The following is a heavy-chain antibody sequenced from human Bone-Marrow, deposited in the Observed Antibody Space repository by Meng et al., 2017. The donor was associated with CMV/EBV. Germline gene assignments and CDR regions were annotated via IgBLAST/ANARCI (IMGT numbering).Heavy chain of an antibody. D-gene: IGHD3-22*01. J-gene: IGHJ4*02. CDR3: ARGSPGEYYYDRSGYYYFDY. Sequence: SGGYYWSWIRQSPGKRLEWIGHIYQSGSTNYNTSLKSRVTISVDTSKNQISLTLSSVTAADTAVYYCARGSPGEYYYDRSGYYYFDYWGQGTLVTVSS. CDR1: SGGYY. CDR2: IYQSGST. V-gene: IGHV4-61*08.